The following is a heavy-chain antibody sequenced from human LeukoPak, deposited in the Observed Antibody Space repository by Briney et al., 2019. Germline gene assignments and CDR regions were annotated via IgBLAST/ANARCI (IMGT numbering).Heavy chain of an antibody. CDR1: GFTFSSYW. CDR2: IKQDGSEK. D-gene: IGHD5-12*01. V-gene: IGHV3-7*03. Sequence: GGSLRLSCAASGFTFSSYWMSWVRQAPGKELEWVANIKQDGSEKYYVDSVKGRFTISRDNAKNSLYLQMNSLRAEDTAVYYCARENGYGYLDYWGQGTLVTVSS. J-gene: IGHJ4*02. CDR3: ARENGYGYLDY.